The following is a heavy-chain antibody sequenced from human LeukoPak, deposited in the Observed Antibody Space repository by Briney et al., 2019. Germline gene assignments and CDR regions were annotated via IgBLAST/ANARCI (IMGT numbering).Heavy chain of an antibody. CDR3: ARDDFWSGYPYEY. D-gene: IGHD3-3*01. J-gene: IGHJ4*02. CDR2: ISSSSSYI. V-gene: IGHV3-21*01. Sequence: GGSLRLSCAASGFTFSSYSMNWVRQAPGKGLEWVSSISSSSSYIYYADSVKGRFTISRDNAKNPLYLQMNSLRAEDTAVYYCARDDFWSGYPYEYWGQGTLVTVSS. CDR1: GFTFSSYS.